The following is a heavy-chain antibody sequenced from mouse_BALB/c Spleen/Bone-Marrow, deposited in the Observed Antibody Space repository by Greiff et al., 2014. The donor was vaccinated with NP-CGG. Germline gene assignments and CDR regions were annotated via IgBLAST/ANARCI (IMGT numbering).Heavy chain of an antibody. Sequence: VQLQQSGAELVKPGASVKLSCTASGFNIKDTYMHWVKQRPEQGLEWIGRIDPANGNTKYDPKFQGKATITADTSSNTAYLQLSSLTSYDTAVYYCARYYYSSSYFDYWGQGTTLTVSS. CDR3: ARYYYSSSYFDY. D-gene: IGHD1-1*01. J-gene: IGHJ2*01. V-gene: IGHV14-3*02. CDR2: IDPANGNT. CDR1: GFNIKDTY.